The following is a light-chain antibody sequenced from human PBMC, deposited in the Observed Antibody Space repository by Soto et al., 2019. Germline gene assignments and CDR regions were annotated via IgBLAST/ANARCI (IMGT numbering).Light chain of an antibody. Sequence: EIVLTQSPGTLSLSPGERATLSCRASQSVSSSYLAWYQQKPGQAPRLLMYGASSRATGIPDRFSGSGSGTDCTLTISRLEPEDFAVYYCQQYGSSPWYTFGQGTKLEIK. J-gene: IGKJ2*01. V-gene: IGKV3-20*01. CDR2: GAS. CDR3: QQYGSSPWYT. CDR1: QSVSSSY.